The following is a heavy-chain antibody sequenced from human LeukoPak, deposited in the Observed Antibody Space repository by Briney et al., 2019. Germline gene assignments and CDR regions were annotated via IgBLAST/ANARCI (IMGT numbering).Heavy chain of an antibody. D-gene: IGHD6-13*01. J-gene: IGHJ4*02. CDR2: ISGSGGST. CDR3: ATPAGNFDY. Sequence: GGSLRLSCAASGFTFSSYAMSWVRQTPGKGLEWVSVISGSGGSTYYADSVKGRYTISRDNSKNTLYLQMNSLRAEDTAVYYCATPAGNFDYWGQGTLVTVSS. V-gene: IGHV3-23*01. CDR1: GFTFSSYA.